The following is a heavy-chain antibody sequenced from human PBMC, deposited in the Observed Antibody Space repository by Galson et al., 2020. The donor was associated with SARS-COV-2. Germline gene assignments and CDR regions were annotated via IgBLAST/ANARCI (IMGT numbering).Heavy chain of an antibody. CDR1: GYTLTELS. Sequence: GASVKVSCKVSGYTLTELSMHWVRQAPGKGLEWMGGFDPEDGETIYAQKFQGRVTMNEDTSTDTVYMELSSLRSEDTAVYYCATGLAVAGTALAYYYYYGMDVWGQGTTVTVSS. J-gene: IGHJ6*02. V-gene: IGHV1-24*01. D-gene: IGHD6-19*01. CDR2: FDPEDGET. CDR3: ATGLAVAGTALAYYYYYGMDV.